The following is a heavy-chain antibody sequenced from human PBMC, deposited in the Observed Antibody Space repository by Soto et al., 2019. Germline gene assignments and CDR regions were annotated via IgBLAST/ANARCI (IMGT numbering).Heavy chain of an antibody. CDR2: IYYSGST. Sequence: SETLSLTCTVSGGSISSYYWSWIRQPPGKGLEWIGYIYYSGSTNYNPSLKSRVTISVDTSKNQFSLKLSSVTAADTAVYYCARAGQQWPAAFDYWGQGTLVTVSS. J-gene: IGHJ4*02. CDR3: ARAGQQWPAAFDY. D-gene: IGHD6-19*01. V-gene: IGHV4-59*01. CDR1: GGSISSYY.